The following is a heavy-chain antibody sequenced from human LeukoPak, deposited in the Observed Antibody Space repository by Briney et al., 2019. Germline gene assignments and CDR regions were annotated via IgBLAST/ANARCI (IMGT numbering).Heavy chain of an antibody. V-gene: IGHV1-69*04. J-gene: IGHJ4*02. CDR2: IIPIFGIA. CDR1: GGTFSSYA. CDR3: ARDRDYGGILYFDY. D-gene: IGHD4-23*01. Sequence: ASVKVSCKASGGTFSSYAIGWVRQAPGQGLEWMGRIIPIFGIANYAQKFQGRVTITADKSTSTAYMELSSLRSEDTAVYYCARDRDYGGILYFDYWGQGTLVTVSS.